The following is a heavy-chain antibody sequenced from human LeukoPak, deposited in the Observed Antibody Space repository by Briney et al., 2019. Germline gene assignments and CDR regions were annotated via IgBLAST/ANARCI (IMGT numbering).Heavy chain of an antibody. CDR2: IEHDGSEK. J-gene: IGHJ4*02. V-gene: IGHV3-7*04. D-gene: IGHD6-19*01. CDR1: GFTFSSYW. CDR3: ARGVAVAD. Sequence: GGSLRLSCTASGFTFSSYWMSWVRQAPGKGLEWVANIEHDGSEKFYLDSVRGRFTVSRDNAKNSLFLQMDSLRAEDTAVYYCARGVAVADWGQGTLVTVSS.